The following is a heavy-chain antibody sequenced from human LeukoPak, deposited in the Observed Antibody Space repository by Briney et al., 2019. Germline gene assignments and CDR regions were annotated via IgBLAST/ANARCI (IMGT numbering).Heavy chain of an antibody. D-gene: IGHD2-15*01. Sequence: GSVKVSCMASGYTFIAHDIHWVRQAPGKGLEWIGWINSYSGGTYSAQKLQGRVTMTRDTPMSTANAELSSLNSGDKDGDYCARDLAALNRGFGSWGQGTLVTVSS. J-gene: IGHJ5*01. V-gene: IGHV1-2*02. CDR3: ARDLAALNRGFGS. CDR2: INSYSGGT. CDR1: GYTFIAHD.